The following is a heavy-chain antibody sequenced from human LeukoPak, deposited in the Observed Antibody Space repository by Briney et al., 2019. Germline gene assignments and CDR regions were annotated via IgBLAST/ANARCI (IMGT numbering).Heavy chain of an antibody. CDR3: AKGPRGYDSYCFDY. CDR1: GFSFSSYA. D-gene: IGHD5-12*01. J-gene: IGHJ4*02. CDR2: TSGNGGST. Sequence: GGSLRLSCATSGFSFSSYAMSWVRQGPGKGLEWVSGTSGNGGSTYYADSVRGRFTISRDNSKNTLYLQMNSLRAEDTAVYYCAKGPRGYDSYCFDYWGQGALVTVSS. V-gene: IGHV3-23*01.